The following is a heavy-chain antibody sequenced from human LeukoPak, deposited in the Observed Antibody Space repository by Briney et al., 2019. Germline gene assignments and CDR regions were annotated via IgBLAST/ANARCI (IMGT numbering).Heavy chain of an antibody. CDR3: ARAGGFFSPFGY. D-gene: IGHD3-3*01. Sequence: SETLPLTCTVSGGSISSSSYYWGWIRQPPGKGLEWIGSIYYSGSTYYNPSLKSRVTISVDTSKNQFSLKLSSVTAADTAVYYCARAGGFFSPFGYWGQGTLVTVSS. V-gene: IGHV4-39*07. J-gene: IGHJ4*02. CDR2: IYYSGST. CDR1: GGSISSSSYY.